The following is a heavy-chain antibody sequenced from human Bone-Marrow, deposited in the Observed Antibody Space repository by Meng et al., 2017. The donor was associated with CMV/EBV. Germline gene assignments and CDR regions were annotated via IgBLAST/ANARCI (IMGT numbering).Heavy chain of an antibody. CDR2: IYYSGST. CDR1: GGSISSGGYY. D-gene: IGHD1-26*01. Sequence: SETLSLTCTVSGGSISSGGYYWSWIRQHPGKGLEWIGYIYYSGSTYYNPSLKSRVTISVDKSKNQFSLKLSSVTAADTAVYYCASVLRSYVDYWGQGTRVTVSS. V-gene: IGHV4-31*03. J-gene: IGHJ4*02. CDR3: ASVLRSYVDY.